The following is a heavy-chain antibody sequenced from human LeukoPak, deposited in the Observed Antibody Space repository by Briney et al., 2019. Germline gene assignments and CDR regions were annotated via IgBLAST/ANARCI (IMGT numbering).Heavy chain of an antibody. J-gene: IGHJ4*02. V-gene: IGHV3-30*04. Sequence: PGGSLRLSCVASGFTFSSYALNWVRQAPGKGLEWVAFISDNGRRTHYLESVEGLFTISRDDSKNTLYLQMNSLRVEDTAVYYCARDRIGKYSIDYWGQGTLVTVSS. CDR2: ISDNGRRT. CDR1: GFTFSSYA. D-gene: IGHD2-15*01. CDR3: ARDRIGKYSIDY.